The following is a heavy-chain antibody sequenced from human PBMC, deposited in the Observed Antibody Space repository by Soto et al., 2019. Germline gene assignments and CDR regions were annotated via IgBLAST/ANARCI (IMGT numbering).Heavy chain of an antibody. Sequence: PGGSLRLSCAASGFTFSNYAMSWVRQAPGKGLEWVSAITGSGGSTYHADSVQGRFTISRDSSKNTLYLQMNILRAEDTAVYYCAKGSSSGRPYYFDYWGQGTLVTVSS. V-gene: IGHV3-23*01. CDR1: GFTFSNYA. D-gene: IGHD3-22*01. CDR3: AKGSSSGRPYYFDY. CDR2: ITGSGGST. J-gene: IGHJ4*02.